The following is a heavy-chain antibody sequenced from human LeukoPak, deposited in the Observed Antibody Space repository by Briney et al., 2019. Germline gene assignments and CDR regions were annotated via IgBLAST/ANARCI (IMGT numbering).Heavy chain of an antibody. J-gene: IGHJ4*01. CDR2: INQEGTER. CDR3: ARERDGRFFDY. D-gene: IGHD1-26*01. Sequence: GGSLRLSCTVSGLTFRSFWMSWVRQPPGKGLEWVANINQEGTERYFVDSVRGRFTISRDNAKNSLHLQMNTLTAEDTAVYYCARERDGRFFDYWGHGTLVTVSS. V-gene: IGHV3-7*01. CDR1: GLTFRSFW.